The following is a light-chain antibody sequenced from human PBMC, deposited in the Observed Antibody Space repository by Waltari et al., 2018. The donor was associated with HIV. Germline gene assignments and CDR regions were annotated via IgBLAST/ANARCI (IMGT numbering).Light chain of an antibody. CDR3: QQYGSSPPALFT. J-gene: IGKJ3*01. CDR1: PSVSSSY. CDR2: GAS. V-gene: IGKV3-20*01. Sequence: EIVLTQSPGTLSLSPGERATLSCRASPSVSSSYLAWYQQKPGQAPRLLIYGASSRATGIPDRFSGSGSGTDFTLTISRLEPEDFAVYYCQQYGSSPPALFTFGPGTKVDIK.